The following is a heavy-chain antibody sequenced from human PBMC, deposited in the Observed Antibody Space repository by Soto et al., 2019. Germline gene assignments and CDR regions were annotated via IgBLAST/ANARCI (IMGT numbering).Heavy chain of an antibody. CDR2: IIPIFGTA. V-gene: IGHV1-69*13. CDR1: GVTFSSYS. Sequence: SSLKVSFNASGVTFSSYSIIWVRQAPGQGLEWMGGIIPIFGTANYAQKFQGRVTITADESTSTAYMELSSLRSEDTAVYYCARLAKLWFDPWGQGTLVTVSS. J-gene: IGHJ5*02. D-gene: IGHD1-7*01. CDR3: ARLAKLWFDP.